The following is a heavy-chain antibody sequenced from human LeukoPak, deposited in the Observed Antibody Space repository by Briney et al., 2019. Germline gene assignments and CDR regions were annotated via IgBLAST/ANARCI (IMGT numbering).Heavy chain of an antibody. CDR1: GFTFSSYA. V-gene: IGHV3-23*01. D-gene: IGHD3-3*01. CDR2: VSGSGGST. J-gene: IGHJ4*02. Sequence: GASLRLSCAASGFTFSSYAMSWVRQAPGKGLEWVSAVSGSGGSTYYADSVKGRFTISRDNSKNTLYLQMNSLRAEDTAVYYCAKKDGVDRNYCFDYWGQGTLVTVSS. CDR3: AKKDGVDRNYCFDY.